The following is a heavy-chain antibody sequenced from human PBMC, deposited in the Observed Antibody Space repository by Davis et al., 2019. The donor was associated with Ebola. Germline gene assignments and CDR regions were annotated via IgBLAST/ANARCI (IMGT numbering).Heavy chain of an antibody. Sequence: GESLKISCAASGFTFSNAWMSWVRQAPGKGLEWVGRIKSKTDGGTTDYAAPVKGRFTISRGDSKNTLYLQMNSLKTEDTAVYYCTRQLDYYYYYGMDVWGQGTTVTVSS. CDR3: TRQLDYYYYYGMDV. D-gene: IGHD6-13*01. V-gene: IGHV3-15*01. CDR2: IKSKTDGGTT. CDR1: GFTFSNAW. J-gene: IGHJ6*02.